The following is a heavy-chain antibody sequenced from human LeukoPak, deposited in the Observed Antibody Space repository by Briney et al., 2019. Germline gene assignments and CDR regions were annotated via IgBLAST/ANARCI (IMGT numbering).Heavy chain of an antibody. CDR3: ARGRRFGPFDP. V-gene: IGHV1-18*01. D-gene: IGHD3-10*01. Sequence: ASVKVSCKASGYTFTSYVISWVRQAPGQGLEWMGWISAYNGNTNYAQKLQGRVTMTTDTSTSTDYMEMRTLRSDDTSVYYGARGRRFGPFDPWGQGTLVTVSS. J-gene: IGHJ5*02. CDR1: GYTFTSYV. CDR2: ISAYNGNT.